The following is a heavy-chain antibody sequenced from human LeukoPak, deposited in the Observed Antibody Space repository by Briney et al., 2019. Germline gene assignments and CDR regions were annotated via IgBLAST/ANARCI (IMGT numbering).Heavy chain of an antibody. CDR2: ITSSGGTT. J-gene: IGHJ4*02. D-gene: IGHD3-9*01. CDR3: ARGQSRYFDWYLGFFDY. CDR1: GFTFSVYE. V-gene: IGHV3-48*03. Sequence: PGGSLRLSCAASGFTFSVYEMNWVRQAPGRGLEWVSYITSSGGTTHYTDSVKGRFTISRDNAKNSLYLQMNSLRADDTAVYYCARGQSRYFDWYLGFFDYWGRGTLVTVSS.